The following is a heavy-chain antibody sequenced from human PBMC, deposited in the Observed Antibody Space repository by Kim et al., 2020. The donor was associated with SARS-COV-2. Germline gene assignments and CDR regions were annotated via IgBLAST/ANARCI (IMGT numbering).Heavy chain of an antibody. J-gene: IGHJ4*02. Sequence: GGSLRLSCAASGFTFTDYTMNWVRQAPGTGLEWVSSISNSGNYKYYVDSVKGRFTIVRDNAKNSLFLEMNSLRAAYTAVYYCTRDMTNSYWGQGAVVTVSA. V-gene: IGHV3-21*01. D-gene: IGHD2-8*01. CDR3: TRDMTNSY. CDR2: ISNSGNYK. CDR1: GFTFTDYT.